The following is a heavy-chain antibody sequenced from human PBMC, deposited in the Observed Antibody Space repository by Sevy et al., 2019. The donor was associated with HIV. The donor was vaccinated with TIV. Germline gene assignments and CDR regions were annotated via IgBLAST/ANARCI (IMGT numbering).Heavy chain of an antibody. CDR2: IYYSGST. CDR1: GGSISSYY. CDR3: ARGGGYCSSTSGYGSLDY. J-gene: IGHJ4*02. Sequence: SETLSLTCTVSGGSISSYYWSWIRQPPGKGLEWIGYIYYSGSTNYNPSLKSRVTISVDTSKNQFSLKLSSVTAADTAVYDCARGGGYCSSTSGYGSLDYWGQGTLVTVSS. D-gene: IGHD2-2*01. V-gene: IGHV4-59*01.